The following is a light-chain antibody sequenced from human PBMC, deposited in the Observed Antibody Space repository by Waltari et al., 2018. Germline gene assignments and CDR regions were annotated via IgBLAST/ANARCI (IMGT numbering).Light chain of an antibody. CDR1: QSVGSW. Sequence: DIRMTQFPSTLSASVGDRVTITCRASQSVGSWLAWYQQKPGKAPKLLIYKASNLGSGVPSRFSGSGSGTEFTLTISSLQTDDFATYYCEHYNGFPYTFGQGTRLEI. CDR3: EHYNGFPYT. CDR2: KAS. J-gene: IGKJ2*01. V-gene: IGKV1-5*03.